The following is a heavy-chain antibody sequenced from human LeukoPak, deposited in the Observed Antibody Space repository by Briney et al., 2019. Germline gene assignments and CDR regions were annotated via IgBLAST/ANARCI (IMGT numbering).Heavy chain of an antibody. Sequence: ASVKVSCKASGHDFNSNGITWVRQAPGQGLEWMGWRSAYNGDTKYAQKLQGRVTMTTDTSTRTAYMELRSLRSDDTAVYYCARGAGYSSSRRKNYNYGMDVWGQGTTVTVS. V-gene: IGHV1-18*01. D-gene: IGHD6-6*01. CDR2: RSAYNGDT. J-gene: IGHJ6*02. CDR1: GHDFNSNG. CDR3: ARGAGYSSSRRKNYNYGMDV.